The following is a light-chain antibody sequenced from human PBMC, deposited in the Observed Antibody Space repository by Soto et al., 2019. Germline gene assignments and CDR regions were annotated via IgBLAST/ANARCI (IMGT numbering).Light chain of an antibody. CDR2: GTS. J-gene: IGKJ4*01. CDR1: QNVGID. Sequence: EIVMTQSPATLSVTPGERATLSCRASQNVGIDLAWSQQKPGQAPRLLIYGTSIRATGIPARFSASGSGTEFTLTINRLLSEDFAVYYCQQCSDWPLTFGGGTKVEIK. CDR3: QQCSDWPLT. V-gene: IGKV3-15*01.